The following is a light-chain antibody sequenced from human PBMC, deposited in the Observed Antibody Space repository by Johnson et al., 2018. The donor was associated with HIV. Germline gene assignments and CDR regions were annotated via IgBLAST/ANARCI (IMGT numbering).Light chain of an antibody. CDR3: GTWYSSLSAGPYV. V-gene: IGLV1-51*01. CDR2: DNN. J-gene: IGLJ1*01. CDR1: SSNIGNNY. Sequence: QSLLTQPPSVSAAPGQKVTISCSGSSSNIGNNYVSWYQQLPGTAPKLLIYDNNKRPSGIPDRFSGSKSGTSATLGITGLQTGDEADYYCGTWYSSLSAGPYVFGTGTKVTVL.